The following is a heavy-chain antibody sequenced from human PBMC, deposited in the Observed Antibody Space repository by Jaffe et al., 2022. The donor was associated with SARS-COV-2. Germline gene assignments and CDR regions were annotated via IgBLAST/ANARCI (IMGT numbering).Heavy chain of an antibody. Sequence: EVQLLESGGALVQPGGSLRLSCAASGFTFSSYAMSWVRQAPGKGLEWVSGISAGSDRTYYADSVKGRFTISRDNSKNTLYLQMNSLRAEDTALYYCAKNSGGSCYSAFDIWGQGTRVTVSS. D-gene: IGHD2-15*01. J-gene: IGHJ3*02. CDR1: GFTFSSYA. CDR2: ISAGSDRT. V-gene: IGHV3-23*01. CDR3: AKNSGGSCYSAFDI.